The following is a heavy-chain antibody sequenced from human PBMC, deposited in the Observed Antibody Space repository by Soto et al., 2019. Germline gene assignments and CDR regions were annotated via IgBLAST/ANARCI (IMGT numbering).Heavy chain of an antibody. CDR2: MNPNSGNT. D-gene: IGHD3-10*01. J-gene: IGHJ4*02. Sequence: QVQLVQSGAEVKKPGASVKVSCKASGYTFTSYDINWVRQATGQGLEWMGWMNPNSGNTGYGQKFRGGVTMTRNTSISRAYMERSSLRSADTAVYYCAITHLRFGEHHSWGQGTLVTVSS. V-gene: IGHV1-8*01. CDR1: GYTFTSYD. CDR3: AITHLRFGEHHS.